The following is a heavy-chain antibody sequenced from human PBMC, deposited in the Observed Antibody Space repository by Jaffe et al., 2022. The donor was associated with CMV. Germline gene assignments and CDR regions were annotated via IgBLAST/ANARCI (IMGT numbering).Heavy chain of an antibody. Sequence: QVQLVQSGAEVKKPGSSVKVSCKASGGTFSSYAISWVRQAPGQGLEWMGRIIPILGIANYAQKFQGRVTITADKSTSTAYMELSSLRSEDTAVYYCARDLGIVGATTVKANDAFDIWGQGTMVTVSS. J-gene: IGHJ3*02. D-gene: IGHD1-26*01. CDR3: ARDLGIVGATTVKANDAFDI. CDR2: IIPILGIA. V-gene: IGHV1-69*09. CDR1: GGTFSSYA.